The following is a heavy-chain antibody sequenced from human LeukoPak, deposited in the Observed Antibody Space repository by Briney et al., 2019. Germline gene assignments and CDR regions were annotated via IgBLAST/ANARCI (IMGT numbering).Heavy chain of an antibody. CDR1: GFTFKTFG. J-gene: IGHJ4*02. D-gene: IGHD4-11*01. CDR2: ISFDGSER. Sequence: PGGSLRPSCAASGFTFKTFGMHWVRQAPGKGLEWVAVISFDGSERYYADSVKGRFTISRDNSRDTLFLQMNSLTPEDTAVCYCRAATRYLSNYFDYWGQGVLVTVSS. CDR3: RAATRYLSNYFDY. V-gene: IGHV3-30*03.